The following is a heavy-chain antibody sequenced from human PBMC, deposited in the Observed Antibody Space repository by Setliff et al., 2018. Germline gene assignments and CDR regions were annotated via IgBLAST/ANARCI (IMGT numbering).Heavy chain of an antibody. CDR3: ARDSSHFIRVLDS. CDR1: RFTFSSFG. Sequence: LSLSCAASRFTFSSFGMHWVRQAPGKGLEWVAHISYSSGSISYADSVKGRFTISRDNAKNSLFLQMDNLRAEDTAQYFCARDSSHFIRVLDSWGQGTLVTVSS. V-gene: IGHV3-48*04. D-gene: IGHD3-10*01. CDR2: ISYSSGSI. J-gene: IGHJ4*02.